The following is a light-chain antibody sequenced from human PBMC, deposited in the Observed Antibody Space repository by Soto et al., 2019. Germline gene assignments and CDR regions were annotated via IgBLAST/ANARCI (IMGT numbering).Light chain of an antibody. CDR3: SSYTTASTLDV. CDR1: SSDIGGSNY. CDR2: DVS. Sequence: QSALTQPASVSGSPGQSITISCSGSSSDIGGSNYVSWYQQHPGKAPKLMFSDVSNRPSGVSNRFSGSKSGNTAFLTISGLQDEDEADYYCSSYTTASTLDVFGTGTKVTVL. J-gene: IGLJ1*01. V-gene: IGLV2-14*01.